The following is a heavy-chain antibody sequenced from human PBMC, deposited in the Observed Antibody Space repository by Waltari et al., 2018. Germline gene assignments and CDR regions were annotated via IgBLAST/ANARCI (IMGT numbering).Heavy chain of an antibody. J-gene: IGHJ3*02. CDR1: GYTLTELP. Sequence: QVQLVQSGAEVKKPGASVKVSCKVAGYTLTELPMHWVGQAPGKGLEWMGGFDPEDGETIYAQKFQGRVTMTEDTSTDTAYMELSSLRSEDTAVYYCATALRMGVLRFLNEAFDIWGQGTMVTVSS. D-gene: IGHD3-3*01. CDR3: ATALRMGVLRFLNEAFDI. CDR2: FDPEDGET. V-gene: IGHV1-24*01.